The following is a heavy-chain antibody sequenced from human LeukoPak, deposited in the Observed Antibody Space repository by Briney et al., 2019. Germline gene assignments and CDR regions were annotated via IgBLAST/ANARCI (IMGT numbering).Heavy chain of an antibody. Sequence: PGGSLRLSCAASGFTFSSYAMHWVRQAPGKGLEWVAVISYDGGNKYYADSVKGRFTISRDNSKNTLYLQMNSLRAEDTAVYYCAREGSSGYYPNFDYWGQGTLVTVSS. V-gene: IGHV3-30*01. CDR1: GFTFSSYA. D-gene: IGHD3-22*01. J-gene: IGHJ4*02. CDR2: ISYDGGNK. CDR3: AREGSSGYYPNFDY.